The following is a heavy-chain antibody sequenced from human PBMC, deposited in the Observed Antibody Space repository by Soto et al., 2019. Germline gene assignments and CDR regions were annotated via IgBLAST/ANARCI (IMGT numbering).Heavy chain of an antibody. CDR1: GFTFSSYA. D-gene: IGHD3-10*01. CDR2: ISYDGSNK. J-gene: IGHJ4*02. CDR3: ARPDYGSGSYPDY. Sequence: QVQLVESGGGVVQPGRSLRLSCAASGFTFSSYAMQWVRQAPGEGLEWVAVISYDGSNKYYADSVKGRFTISRDNSKNTLYLQMNSLRAEDTAVYYCARPDYGSGSYPDYWAQGTLVTVSS. V-gene: IGHV3-30-3*01.